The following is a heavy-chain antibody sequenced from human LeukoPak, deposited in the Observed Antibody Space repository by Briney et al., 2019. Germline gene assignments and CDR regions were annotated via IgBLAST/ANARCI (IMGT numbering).Heavy chain of an antibody. V-gene: IGHV3-15*01. CDR3: TSTLVL. D-gene: IGHD5/OR15-5a*01. J-gene: IGHJ4*02. Sequence: PGGSLRLSCAASGFTFSDAWMTWVRQAPGKGPEWVGRSKRKTDGGTTDYAAPVKGRFTISRDDSKNTLYLQMNSLKTEDTAVYYCTSTLVLRGQGTLVTVSS. CDR1: GFTFSDAW. CDR2: SKRKTDGGTT.